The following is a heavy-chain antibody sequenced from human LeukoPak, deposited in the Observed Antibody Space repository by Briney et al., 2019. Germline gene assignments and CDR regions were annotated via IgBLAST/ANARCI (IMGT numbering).Heavy chain of an antibody. CDR2: INPNSGVT. Sequence: ASVKVSCKASGYTFSDYYIHWVRQAPGQGLEWMGWINPNSGVTKYTQKFQGRVAMTRDTSISTASMELRRLTSDDAAAYYCATLYEPCDLWGQGTLVTVSS. V-gene: IGHV1-2*02. D-gene: IGHD3-3*01. J-gene: IGHJ5*02. CDR3: ATLYEPCDL. CDR1: GYTFSDYY.